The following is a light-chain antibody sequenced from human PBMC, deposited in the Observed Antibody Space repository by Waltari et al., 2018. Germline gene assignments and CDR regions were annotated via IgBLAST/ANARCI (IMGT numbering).Light chain of an antibody. CDR1: NSNIGTNY. V-gene: IGLV1-51*01. CDR3: GTWDSSLSLGV. Sequence: QSVLTQPPSVSAAPGQKVTISCSGSNSNIGTNYVSWYQHLPGTAPKLLISDGYQRPSGIPDRFSASTSGASATLAITGLQIGDEGDYYCGTWDSSLSLGVFGGGTKLTVL. J-gene: IGLJ3*02. CDR2: DGY.